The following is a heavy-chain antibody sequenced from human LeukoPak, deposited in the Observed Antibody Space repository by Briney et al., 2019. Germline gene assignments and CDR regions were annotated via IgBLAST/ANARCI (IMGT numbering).Heavy chain of an antibody. CDR3: ARGRVVAADGGAFDI. CDR2: IYHSGNT. V-gene: IGHV4-30-2*01. Sequence: SQTLCLTCAVSGGSISSVGYSWSWLRQPPGKGLEWIGFIYHSGNTYYSPSLKSRVTISIDRSNNQFSLKLSSVTAADTAVYYCARGRVVAADGGAFDIWGQGTMVTVSS. J-gene: IGHJ3*02. D-gene: IGHD2-15*01. CDR1: GGSISSVGYS.